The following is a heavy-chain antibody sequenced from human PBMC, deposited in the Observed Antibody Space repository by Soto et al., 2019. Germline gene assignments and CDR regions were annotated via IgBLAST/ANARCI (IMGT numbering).Heavy chain of an antibody. D-gene: IGHD3-16*02. V-gene: IGHV3-7*01. Sequence: EVQLVESGGGLVQPGGSVRLACAASGFTFNSYWMNWVRQTPGKGLEWVANIKQDGSEQYFVDSVRGRFSVSRDNANNLMYLEMSSLRVEDTAVYYCARGLTAGVFSDHTWGGYLPKTYGLDVWGQGTAVTVSS. CDR3: ARGLTAGVFSDHTWGGYLPKTYGLDV. J-gene: IGHJ6*02. CDR1: GFTFNSYW. CDR2: IKQDGSEQ.